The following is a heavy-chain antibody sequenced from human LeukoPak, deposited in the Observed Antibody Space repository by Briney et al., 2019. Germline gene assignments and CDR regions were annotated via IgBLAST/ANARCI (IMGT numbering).Heavy chain of an antibody. CDR1: EATFSASA. V-gene: IGHV3-73*01. D-gene: IGHD2-15*01. CDR2: IRSKADRYAT. J-gene: IGHJ6*02. Sequence: VGALRLSCAASEATFSASAIHWVRQASGKGRGWVCRIRSKADRYATAYAASGKGRFTVSRADSQNTAYLEMNRLNNEDTALYYCTRRPVEAAASYGMDVWGQGTTVTVSS. CDR3: TRRPVEAAASYGMDV.